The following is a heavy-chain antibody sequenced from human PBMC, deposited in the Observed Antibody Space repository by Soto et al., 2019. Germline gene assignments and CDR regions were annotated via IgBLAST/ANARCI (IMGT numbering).Heavy chain of an antibody. CDR3: ARTAMGYRDAFDI. CDR1: GYSFTSYW. CDR2: IYPGDSDT. D-gene: IGHD2-2*01. J-gene: IGHJ3*02. Sequence: LGESLKISCKGSGYSFTSYWIGWVRQMPGKGLEWMGIIYPGDSDTRYSPSFQGQVTISADKSISTAYLQWSSLKASDTAMYYCARTAMGYRDAFDIWGQGTMVTVSS. V-gene: IGHV5-51*01.